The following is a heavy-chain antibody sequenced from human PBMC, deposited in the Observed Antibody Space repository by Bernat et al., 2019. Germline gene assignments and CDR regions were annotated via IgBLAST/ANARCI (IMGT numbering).Heavy chain of an antibody. CDR2: IDWDDDK. CDR3: ARSSGSYPQYYFDY. J-gene: IGHJ4*02. CDR1: GFLLSTSGMC. D-gene: IGHD1-26*01. Sequence: QVTLRESGPALVKPTQTLTLTCTFSGFLLSTSGMCVSWIRQPPGKALEWLARIDWDDDKYYSTSLKTRLTISKDTSKNQVVLTMTNMDPVDTATYYCARSSGSYPQYYFDYWGQGTLVTVSS. V-gene: IGHV2-70*15.